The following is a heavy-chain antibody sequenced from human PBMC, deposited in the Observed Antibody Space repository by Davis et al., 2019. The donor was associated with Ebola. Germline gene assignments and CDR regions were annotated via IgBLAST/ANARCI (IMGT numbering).Heavy chain of an antibody. CDR2: IIPILGIA. CDR1: GGTFSSYA. D-gene: IGHD3-3*01. Sequence: SVKVSCKASGGTFSSYAISWVRQAPGQGLEWMGRIIPILGIANYAQKFQGRVTITANKSTSTAYMELSSLRSEDTAVYYCARAETYYDFWSGYDDYWGQGTLVTVSS. J-gene: IGHJ4*02. CDR3: ARAETYYDFWSGYDDY. V-gene: IGHV1-69*04.